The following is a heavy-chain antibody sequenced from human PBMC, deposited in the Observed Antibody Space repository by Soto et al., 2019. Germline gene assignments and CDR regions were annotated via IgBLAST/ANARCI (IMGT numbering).Heavy chain of an antibody. V-gene: IGHV3-30*06. J-gene: IGHJ6*02. Sequence: QVQLVQSGGGVVQPGGSLRLSCAASGFTFSHYPVHWVRQGPGKGLEWVAVVSFDGSNKYYRDSVKGRFTISKDNVKNTLFLQMNDLRHEDTAVYYCARLPGPLVSVLYIYPVHARETPSDVDVWGQGTSVTDSS. CDR1: GFTFSHYP. CDR2: VSFDGSNK. CDR3: ARLPGPLVSVLYIYPVHARETPSDVDV. D-gene: IGHD2-15*01.